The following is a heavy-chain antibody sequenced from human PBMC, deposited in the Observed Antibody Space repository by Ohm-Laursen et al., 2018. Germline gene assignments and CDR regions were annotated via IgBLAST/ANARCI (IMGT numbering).Heavy chain of an antibody. Sequence: SSVKVSCKASGYTFTSYDINWVRQATGQWLQWMGWMNPNSGNTGYVQKFQGRVTMTRNTSISTAYMELSSLRSEDTAVYYCARARGNWKRDYYYAMDVWGQGTTVTVSS. D-gene: IGHD1-1*01. CDR3: ARARGNWKRDYYYAMDV. V-gene: IGHV1-8*01. CDR2: MNPNSGNT. J-gene: IGHJ6*02. CDR1: GYTFTSYD.